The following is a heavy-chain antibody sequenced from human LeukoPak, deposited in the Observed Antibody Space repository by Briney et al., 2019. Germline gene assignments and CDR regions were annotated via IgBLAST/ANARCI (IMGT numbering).Heavy chain of an antibody. V-gene: IGHV4-59*01. CDR2: IYYSGSS. CDR1: GGSISSYY. CDR3: ARGERLGPDF. J-gene: IGHJ4*02. D-gene: IGHD1-1*01. Sequence: PSETLSLTCTVSGGSISSYYWSWIRQPPGKGLEWIGYIYYSGSSNYNPSLQSRVTISLDTSRGHFSLKLSSATAADTAVYYCARGERLGPDFWGQGTLVTVSS.